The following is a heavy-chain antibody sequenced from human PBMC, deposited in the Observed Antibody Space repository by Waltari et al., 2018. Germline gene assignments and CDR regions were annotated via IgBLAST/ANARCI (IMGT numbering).Heavy chain of an antibody. D-gene: IGHD2-21*02. Sequence: QVQLVASGGGVVQPGRSLRLSCVTHGFSFIGYGMQWVRQAPGRGREWVAVIAHDGSVQHYADSVKGRFTISRDNFRSTMSLQMNSLRSDDTAVYYCAKEGTAKASTYFDLWGRGTLVTVSS. J-gene: IGHJ2*01. CDR2: IAHDGSVQ. CDR3: AKEGTAKASTYFDL. CDR1: GFSFIGYG. V-gene: IGHV3-30*18.